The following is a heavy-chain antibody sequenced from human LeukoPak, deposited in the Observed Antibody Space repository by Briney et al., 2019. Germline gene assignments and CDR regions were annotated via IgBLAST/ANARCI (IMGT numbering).Heavy chain of an antibody. CDR3: AKDGNYYGSGEPHFADY. Sequence: PGGSLRLSCAASGFAFSTYAMSWVRQAPGKGLEWVSAISGSGDRTYYTDSVKGRFSISRDNSKNTLYLQMNSLRAEDTAVYYCAKDGNYYGSGEPHFADYWGQGTLVTVSS. V-gene: IGHV3-23*01. CDR2: ISGSGDRT. D-gene: IGHD3-10*01. J-gene: IGHJ4*02. CDR1: GFAFSTYA.